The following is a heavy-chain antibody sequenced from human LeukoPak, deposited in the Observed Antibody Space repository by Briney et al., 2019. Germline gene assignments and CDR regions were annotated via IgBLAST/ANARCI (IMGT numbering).Heavy chain of an antibody. D-gene: IGHD3-10*01. CDR1: GGSISSYY. J-gene: IGHJ4*02. V-gene: IGHV4-59*01. Sequence: PSEALSLTCTVSGGSISSYYWSWIRQPPGKGLEWIGYIYYSGSTNYNPSLKSRVTISVDTSKNQFSLKLSSVTAADTAVYYCARYRSGGGLDYWGQGTLVTVSS. CDR3: ARYRSGGGLDY. CDR2: IYYSGST.